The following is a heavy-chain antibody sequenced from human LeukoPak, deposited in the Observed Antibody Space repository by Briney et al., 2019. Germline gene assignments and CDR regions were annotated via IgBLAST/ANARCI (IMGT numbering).Heavy chain of an antibody. CDR2: IYPGDSDT. D-gene: IGHD1-26*01. CDR1: GYNFTTFW. Sequence: KHGESLKISCKTSGYNFTTFWIGWVRQMPGKGLEWMGIIYPGDSDTRNSPSFQGQVTISADKSINTVYLHWNSLKASDTAMYYCARSLVVGATYPYHWGQGTLVTVSS. CDR3: ARSLVVGATYPYH. J-gene: IGHJ5*02. V-gene: IGHV5-51*01.